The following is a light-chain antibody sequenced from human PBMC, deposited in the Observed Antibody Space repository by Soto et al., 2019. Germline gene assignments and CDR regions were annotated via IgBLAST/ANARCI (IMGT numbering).Light chain of an antibody. Sequence: DIQMTQSPFTLSASVGDRVTITCRASQSINNRLAWHQQKPGKAPKVLICDASSLKSGVPLRFSGSGSGTEFTLTISSLQPDDFATYYCQQYYSYPWTFAQGTKVEI. CDR2: DAS. CDR3: QQYYSYPWT. V-gene: IGKV1-5*01. J-gene: IGKJ1*01. CDR1: QSINNR.